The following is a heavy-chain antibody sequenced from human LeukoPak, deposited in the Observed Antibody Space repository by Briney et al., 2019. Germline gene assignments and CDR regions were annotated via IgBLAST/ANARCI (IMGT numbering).Heavy chain of an antibody. Sequence: GGSLRLSCAASGFTFSSYWMSWVRQAPGKGLEWVANIKQDGSEKHYVDAVKGRFTISRDNAKDSLFLQMNGLRPEDTAVYYCASPYDSSGYSYYYYGMDVWGQGTTVTVSS. D-gene: IGHD3-22*01. CDR2: IKQDGSEK. J-gene: IGHJ6*02. CDR3: ASPYDSSGYSYYYYGMDV. V-gene: IGHV3-7*01. CDR1: GFTFSSYW.